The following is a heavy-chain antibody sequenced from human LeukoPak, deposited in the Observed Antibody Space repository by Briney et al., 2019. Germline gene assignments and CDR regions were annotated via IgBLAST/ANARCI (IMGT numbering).Heavy chain of an antibody. CDR2: IRSKAYGGTT. CDR3: TRDGSGSYTNWFDP. J-gene: IGHJ5*02. Sequence: GGSLRLSCAASGFTFSSYWMSWVRQAPGKGLEWVGFIRSKAYGGTTEYAASVKGRFTISRDDSKSIAYLQMNSLKTEDTAVYYCTRDGSGSYTNWFDPWGQGTLVTVSS. CDR1: GFTFSSYW. D-gene: IGHD3-10*01. V-gene: IGHV3-49*04.